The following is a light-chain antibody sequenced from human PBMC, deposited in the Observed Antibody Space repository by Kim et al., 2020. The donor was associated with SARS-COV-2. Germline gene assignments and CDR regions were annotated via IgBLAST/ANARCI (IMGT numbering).Light chain of an antibody. CDR2: QDS. V-gene: IGLV3-1*01. J-gene: IGLJ3*02. CDR1: KLGDKY. Sequence: VSVSQGQTASITCSGDKLGDKYACWYQQKPGQSPVLVIYQDSKRPSGIPERFSGSNSGNTATLTISGTQAMDEADYYCQAWDSSPGFGGGTQLTVL. CDR3: QAWDSSPG.